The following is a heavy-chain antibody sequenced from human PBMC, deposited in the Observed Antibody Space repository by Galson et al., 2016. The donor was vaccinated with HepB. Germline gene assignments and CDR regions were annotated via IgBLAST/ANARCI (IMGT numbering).Heavy chain of an antibody. V-gene: IGHV4-30-4*01. CDR2: IYYSGSS. D-gene: IGHD3-10*01. CDR3: ARGRDGSGSYYNYYYYGLDV. J-gene: IGHJ6*02. Sequence: TLSLTCSVSGGSISSTNYYWSWIRQPPGKGLEWIGYIYYSGSSHYNPSLKSRFTISLDTSKNQFSLRLSSVTAADTAVYYCARGRDGSGSYYNYYYYGLDVWGQETTVTVSS. CDR1: GGSISSTNYY.